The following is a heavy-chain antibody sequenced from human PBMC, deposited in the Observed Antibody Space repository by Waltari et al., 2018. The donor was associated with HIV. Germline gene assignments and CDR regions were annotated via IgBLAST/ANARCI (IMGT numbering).Heavy chain of an antibody. D-gene: IGHD1-26*01. CDR2: VYYSGSA. J-gene: IGHJ4*02. CDR3: ATYSGSYWVH. CDR1: GGSINSEIYY. V-gene: IGHV4-39*01. Sequence: QLQLQESGPGLLKPSETLSLTCSVSGGSINSEIYYWGWIRQPPGKGLEWSGSVYYSGSAYSNPSLKTRVTMSLDTSKNQFSLKLKSVTAADTAVYYCATYSGSYWVHWGQGALITVSS.